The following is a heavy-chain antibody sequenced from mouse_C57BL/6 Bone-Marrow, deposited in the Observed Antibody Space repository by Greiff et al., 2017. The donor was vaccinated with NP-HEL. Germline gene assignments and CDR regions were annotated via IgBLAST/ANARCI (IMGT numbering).Heavy chain of an antibody. Sequence: DVQLQESGPGLVKPSQSLSLTCSVTGYSITSGYYWNWIRQFPGNKLEWMGYISYDGSNNYNPSLKNRISITRDTSKNQFFLKLNSVTTEDTATYYCARGLITTVPDYWGQGTTLTVSS. J-gene: IGHJ2*01. D-gene: IGHD1-1*01. CDR3: ARGLITTVPDY. CDR2: ISYDGSN. CDR1: GYSITSGYY. V-gene: IGHV3-6*01.